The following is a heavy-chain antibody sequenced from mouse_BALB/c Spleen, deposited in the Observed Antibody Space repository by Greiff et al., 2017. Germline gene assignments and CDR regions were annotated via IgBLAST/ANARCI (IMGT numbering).Heavy chain of an antibody. Sequence: QVQLQQSGAELVKPGASVKLSCKASGYTFTSYWMHWVKQRPGQGLEWIGEINPSNGRTNYNEKFKSKATLTVDKSSSTAYMQLSSLTSEDSAVYYCARLGSSGYGWFAYWGQGTLVTVSA. J-gene: IGHJ3*01. D-gene: IGHD3-1*01. CDR3: ARLGSSGYGWFAY. CDR1: GYTFTSYW. V-gene: IGHV1S81*02. CDR2: INPSNGRT.